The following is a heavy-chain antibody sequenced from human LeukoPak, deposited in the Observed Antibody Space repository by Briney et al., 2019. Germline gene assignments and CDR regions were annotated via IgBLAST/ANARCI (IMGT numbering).Heavy chain of an antibody. CDR2: LSCICGSI. Sequence: QPGRSLRLSCAASGFTFDDYAMHCVRQARGKGLVWVSGLSCICGSIGYADSVKGRFTISRDNAKNSLYLQMNSLRAEDMALYYCAKDRGPYGGNSLDYWGQGTLVTVSS. J-gene: IGHJ4*02. V-gene: IGHV3-9*03. CDR3: AKDRGPYGGNSLDY. CDR1: GFTFDDYA. D-gene: IGHD4-23*01.